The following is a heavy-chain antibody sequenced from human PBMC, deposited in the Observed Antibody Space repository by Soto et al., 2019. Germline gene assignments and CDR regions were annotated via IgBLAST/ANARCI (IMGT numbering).Heavy chain of an antibody. J-gene: IGHJ4*02. Sequence: EVQLVESGGGLVKPGGSLRLSCAASGFTFSSYSMNWVRQAPGKGLEWVSSISSSSSYIYYADSVKGRFTISRDNAKNSLYLQMNSLRAEDTAVYYCASHLDIVVVPAAYFDYWGQGTLVTVSS. V-gene: IGHV3-21*01. D-gene: IGHD2-2*01. CDR3: ASHLDIVVVPAAYFDY. CDR2: ISSSSSYI. CDR1: GFTFSSYS.